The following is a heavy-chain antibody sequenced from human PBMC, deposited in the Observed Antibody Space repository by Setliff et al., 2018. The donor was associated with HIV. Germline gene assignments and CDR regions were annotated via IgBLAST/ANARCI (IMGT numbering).Heavy chain of an antibody. V-gene: IGHV3-13*01. CDR1: GFIFSNHD. CDR3: AKHECSGGCYYYMDV. CDR2: IGTGGDT. D-gene: IGHD2-15*01. Sequence: GGSLRLSCAASGFIFSNHDFHWVRQAAAKGLEWVAAIGTGGDTYYVDSVKGRFTISRENARNSLYLQMNSLRAGDTAVYYCAKHECSGGCYYYMDVWGKGIMVTVSS. J-gene: IGHJ6*03.